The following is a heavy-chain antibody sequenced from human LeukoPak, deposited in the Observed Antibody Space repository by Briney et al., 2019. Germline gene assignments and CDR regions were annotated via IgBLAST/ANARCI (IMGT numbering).Heavy chain of an antibody. J-gene: IGHJ4*02. V-gene: IGHV3-53*01. CDR2: IYGGGST. CDR1: GFTVSSNY. CDR3: ARAGTYSSSWYGNY. Sequence: GGSLRLSCAASGFTVSSNYMSWVRQAPGKGLEWVSVIYGGGSTFYADSVKGRFTISRDNAKNSLYLQMNSLRAEDTAVYYCARAGTYSSSWYGNYWGQGTLVTVSS. D-gene: IGHD6-13*01.